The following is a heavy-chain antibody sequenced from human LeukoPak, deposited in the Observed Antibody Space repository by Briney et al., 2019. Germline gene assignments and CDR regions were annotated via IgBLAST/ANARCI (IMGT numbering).Heavy chain of an antibody. Sequence: GESLKISCHDSGYSFTSCWIGWVRQMPGRGLEWMGIIYPGNSDTRYSPSFQGQVTISAGKSISTAYLQWSSLKASDTAMYYCATYYGGLFDSWGQGTLVTVSS. CDR1: GYSFTSCW. J-gene: IGHJ4*02. CDR2: IYPGNSDT. D-gene: IGHD4-23*01. CDR3: ATYYGGLFDS. V-gene: IGHV5-51*01.